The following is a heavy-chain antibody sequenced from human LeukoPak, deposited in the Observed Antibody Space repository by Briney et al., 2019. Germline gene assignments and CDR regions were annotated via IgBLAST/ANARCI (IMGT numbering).Heavy chain of an antibody. Sequence: QSSETLSLTCTVSGGSISGYYWSWIRQPPGKRLEWIGYIYYSGSTNYNPSLRSRLTMSADTSKNQLSLTVSSVTAADTAVYYCAREGNYGSGRGMDVWGQGTTVTVSS. CDR3: AREGNYGSGRGMDV. CDR2: IYYSGST. D-gene: IGHD3-10*01. CDR1: GGSISGYY. J-gene: IGHJ6*02. V-gene: IGHV4-59*01.